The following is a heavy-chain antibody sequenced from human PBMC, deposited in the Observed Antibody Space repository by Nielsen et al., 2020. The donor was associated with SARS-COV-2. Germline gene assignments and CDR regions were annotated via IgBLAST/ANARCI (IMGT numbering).Heavy chain of an antibody. D-gene: IGHD3-3*01. CDR2: IWYDGSNK. Sequence: GESLKISCRASGLIFGTYGMHWVRQAPGKGLEWVAVIWYDGSNKYYADSVRGRFTISRDNSKNTLYLQMNSLTADDTAVYYCARLSNFWSGYNDYWGQGTLVTVSS. CDR1: GLIFGTYG. CDR3: ARLSNFWSGYNDY. J-gene: IGHJ4*02. V-gene: IGHV3-33*01.